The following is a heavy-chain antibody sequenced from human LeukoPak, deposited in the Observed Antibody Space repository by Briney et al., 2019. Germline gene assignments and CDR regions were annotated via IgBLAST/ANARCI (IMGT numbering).Heavy chain of an antibody. CDR1: GFTVSSNY. J-gene: IGHJ4*02. D-gene: IGHD3-9*01. CDR3: ARVWYDILTGYVDY. V-gene: IGHV3-53*01. Sequence: PGGSLRLSCAASGFTVSSNYMSWVRQAPGKGLEWVSVIYSGGSTYYADSVKGRFTISRDNSKNTLYLQMNSLIAEDTAVYYCARVWYDILTGYVDYWGQGTLVTVSS. CDR2: IYSGGST.